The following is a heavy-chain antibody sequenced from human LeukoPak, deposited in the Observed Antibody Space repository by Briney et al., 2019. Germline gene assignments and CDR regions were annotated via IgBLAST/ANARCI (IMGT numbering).Heavy chain of an antibody. CDR1: GVSFSNTTW. J-gene: IGHJ4*02. CDR3: SRANGEFAPLGY. V-gene: IGHV4-4*02. D-gene: IGHD3-10*01. CDR2: ISLTGLT. Sequence: PSGTLSFTCGVSGVSFSNTTWWSWVRQPPGQGLEWIGEISLTGLTHYNPSLESRVTVSLDKSKNQLSLNLTSVTAADTAVYYCSRANGEFAPLGYWGLVILVTVLS.